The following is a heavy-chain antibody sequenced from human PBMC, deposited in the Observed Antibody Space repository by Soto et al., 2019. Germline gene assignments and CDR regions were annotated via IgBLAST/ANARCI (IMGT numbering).Heavy chain of an antibody. V-gene: IGHV3-23*01. CDR2: LTAGGGST. J-gene: IGHJ4*02. D-gene: IGHD2-2*01. Sequence: HPGGSLRLSCAASGFTFSNFAMGWVRQAPGKGLEWVSALTAGGGSTYYADSVRGRFTISRDNSKNTLYLQMNSLRAEDTALYYCANSGSTVIYYFDYWGQVNLVTVSS. CDR1: GFTFSNFA. CDR3: ANSGSTVIYYFDY.